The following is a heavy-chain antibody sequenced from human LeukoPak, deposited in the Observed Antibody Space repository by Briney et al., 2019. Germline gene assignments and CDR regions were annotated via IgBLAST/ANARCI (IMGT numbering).Heavy chain of an antibody. D-gene: IGHD6-6*01. Sequence: SETLSLTCTVSGYSISGGYYWGWIRQPPGKGLEWIGSIYHSGSTYYNPSLKSRVTISVDTSKNQFSLKLSSVTAADTAVYYCARVYSSSSNAPAYWGQGTLVTVSS. V-gene: IGHV4-38-2*02. CDR1: GYSISGGYY. CDR3: ARVYSSSSNAPAY. J-gene: IGHJ4*02. CDR2: IYHSGST.